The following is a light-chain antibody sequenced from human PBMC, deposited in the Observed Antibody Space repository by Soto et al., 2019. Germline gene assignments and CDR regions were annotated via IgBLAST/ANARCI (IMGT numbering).Light chain of an antibody. CDR1: QSVRNSH. J-gene: IGKJ1*01. CDR3: QQYGDSPWT. CDR2: RAA. Sequence: EIVLTQSPGTLSLSPGERATLSCRASQSVRNSHLAWYQQKPGQPPRLLISRAASRAPGIPDRFSGSGSGTGFTLSISKLEPEDSALYYRQQYGDSPWTFGLGTKVEI. V-gene: IGKV3-20*01.